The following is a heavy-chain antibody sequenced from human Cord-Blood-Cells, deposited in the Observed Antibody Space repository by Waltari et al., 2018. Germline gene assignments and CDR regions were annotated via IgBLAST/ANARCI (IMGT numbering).Heavy chain of an antibody. V-gene: IGHV2-5*02. CDR2: SYWDDDK. J-gene: IGHJ4*02. D-gene: IGHD3-22*01. CDR3: AHMVYYDSSGCFDY. CDR1: GFSLSTSGVG. Sequence: QITLKESGPTLVKPTQTLTLTGTFSGFSLSTSGVGVGWICKPPGKALGWLALSYWDDDKRYSPARKSSLTNTKDTSKNQVVLTMTNMDPVDTATYYCAHMVYYDSSGCFDYWGQGTLVTVSS.